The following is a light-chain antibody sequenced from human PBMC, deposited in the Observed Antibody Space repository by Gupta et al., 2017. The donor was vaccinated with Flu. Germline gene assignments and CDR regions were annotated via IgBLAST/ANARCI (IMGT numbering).Light chain of an antibody. V-gene: IGLV2-14*03. CDR1: SSDIGRFDY. Sequence: QSALTQPASVSGSRGQSITISCTGTSSDIGRFDYVSWYQQLPDKAPKLIIYDVTTRPSGISSRFSGSKSGNTASLTISGLHAEDEADYYCSSYSDSFTRYVFGTGTKVTV. CDR2: DVT. CDR3: SSYSDSFTRYV. J-gene: IGLJ1*01.